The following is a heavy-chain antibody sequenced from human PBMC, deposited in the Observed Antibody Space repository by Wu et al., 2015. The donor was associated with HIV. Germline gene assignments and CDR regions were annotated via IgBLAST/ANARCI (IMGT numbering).Heavy chain of an antibody. CDR1: VTPLPAMV. J-gene: IGHJ4*02. V-gene: IGHV1-18*01. CDR2: ISAYNGNT. D-gene: IGHD3-22*01. Sequence: QVQLVQSGAEVKKPGASREGLPARLLVTPLPAMVSAGCDRPLGQGLEWMGWISAYNGNTNYAQKLQGRVTMTTDTSTSTAYMELRSLRSDDTAVYYCARDRPPDSSGSYYFDYWGQGTLVTVSS. CDR3: ARDRPPDSSGSYYFDY.